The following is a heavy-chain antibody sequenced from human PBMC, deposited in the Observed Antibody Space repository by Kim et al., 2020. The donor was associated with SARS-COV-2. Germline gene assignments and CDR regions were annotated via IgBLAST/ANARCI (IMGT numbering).Heavy chain of an antibody. CDR1: RFTFSSYA. CDR2: IPGSNSNT. J-gene: IGHJ4*02. CDR3: AKAGGKALWFGEVLESRYNFDF. V-gene: IGHV3-23*01. Sequence: GGSLRLSCAASRFTFSSYAMNWVRQAPGKGLEWVSAIPGSNSNTYYADSVRGRFTISRDNSKNTLYLQMDSLTAGDTAIYYCAKAGGKALWFGEVLESRYNFDFWGQGTLVTVSS. D-gene: IGHD3-10*01.